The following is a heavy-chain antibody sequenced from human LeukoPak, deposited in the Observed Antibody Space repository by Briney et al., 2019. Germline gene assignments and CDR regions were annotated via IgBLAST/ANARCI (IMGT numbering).Heavy chain of an antibody. Sequence: SETLSLTCTVSGGSISSYYWSWIRQPAGKGLEWIGRIYTSGSTNYNPSLKSRVTMSVDTSKNQFSLKLSSVTAADTAVYYCARSVGSECSSTSCYLRHHYYMDVWGKGTTVTVSS. CDR3: ARSVGSECSSTSCYLRHHYYMDV. CDR1: GGSISSYY. CDR2: IYTSGST. D-gene: IGHD2-2*01. V-gene: IGHV4-4*07. J-gene: IGHJ6*03.